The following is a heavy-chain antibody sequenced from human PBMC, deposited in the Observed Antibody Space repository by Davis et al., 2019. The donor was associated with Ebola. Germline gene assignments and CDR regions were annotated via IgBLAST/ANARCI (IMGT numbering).Heavy chain of an antibody. CDR2: IYYSGST. D-gene: IGHD3-3*01. CDR1: GGSFSGYY. J-gene: IGHJ4*02. V-gene: IGHV4-30-4*01. CDR3: ARGTLFGVVKPISYFDY. Sequence: PSETLSLTCAVYGGSFSGYYWSWIRQPPGKGLEWIGYIYYSGSTYYNPSLKSRVTISVDTSKNQFSLKLSSVTAADTAVYYCARGTLFGVVKPISYFDYWGQGTLVTVSS.